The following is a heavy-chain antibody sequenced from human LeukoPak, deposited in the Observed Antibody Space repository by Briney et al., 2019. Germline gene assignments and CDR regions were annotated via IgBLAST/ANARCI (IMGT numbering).Heavy chain of an antibody. J-gene: IGHJ4*02. V-gene: IGHV3-30*18. CDR2: ISYDGSNK. CDR1: GFTFSSYG. Sequence: GRSLRLSCAASGFTFSSYGMHWVRQAPGKGLEWVAVISYDGSNKYYADSVKGRFTISRDNSKNTLYLQMNSLRAEDTAVYYCANAAGIPYWGQGTLVTVSS. D-gene: IGHD6-25*01. CDR3: ANAAGIPY.